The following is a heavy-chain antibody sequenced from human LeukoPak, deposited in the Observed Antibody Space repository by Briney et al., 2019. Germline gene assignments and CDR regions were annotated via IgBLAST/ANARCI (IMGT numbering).Heavy chain of an antibody. CDR3: ASWGLDDILTGYYL. CDR2: INSDGSST. D-gene: IGHD3-9*01. Sequence: PGGSLRLSCAASGFTFSSYWMSWVRQAPGKGLVWVSRINSDGSSTSYADSVKGRFTISRDNAKNTLYLQMNSLRAEDTAVYYCASWGLDDILTGYYLWGQGTLVTVSS. V-gene: IGHV3-74*01. J-gene: IGHJ4*02. CDR1: GFTFSSYW.